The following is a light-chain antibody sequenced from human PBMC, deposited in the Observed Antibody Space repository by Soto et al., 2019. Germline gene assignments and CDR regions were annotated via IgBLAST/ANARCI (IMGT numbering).Light chain of an antibody. CDR2: GAS. V-gene: IGKV3-11*01. CDR1: QSVRTN. Sequence: EIWMTQYPDTLSVSXGETVTLPCGASQSVRTNLAWYQHKPGQSPRLLIYGASSRATGIPDRFSGSGSGTDLTLTISRLETEDFEVYYCQQRSNWPWTFGHGTKVDI. J-gene: IGKJ1*01. CDR3: QQRSNWPWT.